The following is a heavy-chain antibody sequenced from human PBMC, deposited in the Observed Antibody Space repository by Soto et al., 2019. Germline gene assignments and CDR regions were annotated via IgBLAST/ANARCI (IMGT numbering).Heavy chain of an antibody. V-gene: IGHV4-34*01. J-gene: IGHJ4*02. D-gene: IGHD7-27*01. CDR3: ARGWGRIFDY. Sequence: QVQLQQWGAGLLKPSETLSLTCAVYGGSFSGYYWSWIRQPPGKGLGWIGEINHSGRTNYNPSLKSRVTISVDTSRNQFSLKLSSVTAADTAVYYCARGWGRIFDYWGQGTLVTVSS. CDR1: GGSFSGYY. CDR2: INHSGRT.